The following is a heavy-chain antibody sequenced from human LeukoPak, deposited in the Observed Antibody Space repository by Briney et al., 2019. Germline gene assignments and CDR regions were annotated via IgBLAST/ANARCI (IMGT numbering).Heavy chain of an antibody. V-gene: IGHV1-69*06. Sequence: ASVKVSCKAPGGTFSSYAISWVRQAPGQGLEWMGGIIPIFGTANYAQKFQGRVTITADKSTSTAYMELSSLRSEDTAVYYCARDYGSGSFDYWGQGTLVTVSS. CDR1: GGTFSSYA. CDR2: IIPIFGTA. D-gene: IGHD3-10*01. J-gene: IGHJ4*02. CDR3: ARDYGSGSFDY.